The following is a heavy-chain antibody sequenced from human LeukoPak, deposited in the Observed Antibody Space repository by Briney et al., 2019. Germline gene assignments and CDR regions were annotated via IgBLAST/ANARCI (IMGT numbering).Heavy chain of an antibody. CDR1: GFTFSSYA. Sequence: GGSLRLSCAASGFTFSSYAMSWVRQAPGKGLEWVSAISGSGGRTYYADSVKGRFTISRDNSKNTLYLQMNSLRAEDTAVYYCAKVHSDYYDSSGYYDVQYFQHWGQGTLVTVSS. CDR2: ISGSGGRT. V-gene: IGHV3-23*01. CDR3: AKVHSDYYDSSGYYDVQYFQH. J-gene: IGHJ1*01. D-gene: IGHD3-22*01.